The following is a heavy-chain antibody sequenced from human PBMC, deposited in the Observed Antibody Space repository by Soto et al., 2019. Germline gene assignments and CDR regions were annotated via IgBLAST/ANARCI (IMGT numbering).Heavy chain of an antibody. CDR2: ISWNSGSI. CDR3: AKDSSDSSGFDY. CDR1: GFTFDDYA. D-gene: IGHD3-10*01. V-gene: IGHV3-9*01. J-gene: IGHJ4*02. Sequence: EVQLVESGGGLVQPGRSLRLSCAASGFTFDDYAMHWVRQAPGKGLEWVSGISWNSGSIGYADSVKGRFTISRDNAKNSLHLQMNSLRAEDTALYYCAKDSSDSSGFDYWGQGTLVTVSS.